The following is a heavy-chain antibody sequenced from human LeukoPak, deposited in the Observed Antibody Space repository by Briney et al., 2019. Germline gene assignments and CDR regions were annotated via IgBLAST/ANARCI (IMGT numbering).Heavy chain of an antibody. Sequence: AGSVKVSCTASGYTLSSYDMNWVRQATGKGLEWVGWMNHNGGNTDYADKVQGRVTMSRDTSKNTAYMEMNSLRSEDTAVYYCARASRVSFWSGYYPTGRYYYYYMDVWGKGTTVTVSS. CDR3: ARASRVSFWSGYYPTGRYYYYYMDV. CDR2: MNHNGGNT. D-gene: IGHD3-3*01. CDR1: GYTLSSYD. J-gene: IGHJ6*03. V-gene: IGHV1-8*01.